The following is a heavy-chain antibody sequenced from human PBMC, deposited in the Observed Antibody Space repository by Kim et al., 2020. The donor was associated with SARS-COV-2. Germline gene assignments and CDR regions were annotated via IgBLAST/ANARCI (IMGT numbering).Heavy chain of an antibody. Sequence: GGSLRLSCAASGFTFSSYAMSWVRQAPGKGLEWVSAISSSGGNTYYADSVKGRFTISRDNSVNTLYLQMNSLRAEDTAVYYCAKGGSVWGVLWGLFDYWGQGTLVTVSS. CDR3: AKGGSVWGVLWGLFDY. J-gene: IGHJ4*02. CDR2: ISSSGGNT. V-gene: IGHV3-23*01. D-gene: IGHD3-10*01. CDR1: GFTFSSYA.